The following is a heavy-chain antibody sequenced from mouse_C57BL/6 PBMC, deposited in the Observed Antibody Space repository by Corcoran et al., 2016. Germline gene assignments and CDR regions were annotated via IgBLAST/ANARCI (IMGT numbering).Heavy chain of an antibody. J-gene: IGHJ3*01. CDR1: GFNIKDYY. V-gene: IGHV14-2*01. CDR2: IDPEDGET. CDR3: VAGAWFAY. Sequence: EVQLQQSGAELVKPGAAVKLSCTASGFNIKDYYKHWVKQRTEQGLEWIGRIDPEDGETEYAPKFQGKATITVDTSSNTAYLQLSSLTSEDTAVYYCVAGAWFAYWGQGTLVTVSA.